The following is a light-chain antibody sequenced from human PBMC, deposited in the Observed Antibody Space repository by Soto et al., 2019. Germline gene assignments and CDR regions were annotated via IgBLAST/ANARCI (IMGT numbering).Light chain of an antibody. J-gene: IGKJ1*01. V-gene: IGKV1-5*01. CDR2: DAS. CDR3: QQYNSYLWT. Sequence: DIQMTQSPSTLSASVGDSFTITGRASQSISSSLAWYQQKPGKAPKLLIYDASSLESGVPSRFSGSGSGTEFTLTISSLQPDDFATYYCQQYNSYLWTVGQGTKVDIK. CDR1: QSISSS.